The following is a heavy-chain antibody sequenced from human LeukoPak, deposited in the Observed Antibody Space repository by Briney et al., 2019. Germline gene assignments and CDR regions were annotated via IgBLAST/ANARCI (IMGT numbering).Heavy chain of an antibody. CDR2: ISSSSSYI. CDR3: ARDLANQLDDY. CDR1: GFTSSSYS. Sequence: GGSLRLSCAASGFTSSSYSMNWVRQAPGKGLEWVSSISSSSSYIYYADSVKGRFTISRDNAKNSLYLQMNSLRAEDTAVYYCARDLANQLDDYWGQGTLVTVSS. V-gene: IGHV3-21*01. J-gene: IGHJ4*02. D-gene: IGHD2-2*01.